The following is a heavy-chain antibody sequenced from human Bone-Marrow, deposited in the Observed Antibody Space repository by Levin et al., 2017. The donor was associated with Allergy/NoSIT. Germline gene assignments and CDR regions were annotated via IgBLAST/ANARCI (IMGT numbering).Heavy chain of an antibody. J-gene: IGHJ5*02. CDR3: ARDEKLGNWNYGGWFDP. CDR1: GYTFTSYG. V-gene: IGHV1-18*01. CDR2: ISAYNGNT. D-gene: IGHD1-7*01. Sequence: ASVKVSCKASGYTFTSYGISWVRQAPGQGLEWMGWISAYNGNTNYAQKLQGRVTMTTDTSTSTAYMELRSLRSDDTAVYYCARDEKLGNWNYGGWFDPWGQGTLVTVSS.